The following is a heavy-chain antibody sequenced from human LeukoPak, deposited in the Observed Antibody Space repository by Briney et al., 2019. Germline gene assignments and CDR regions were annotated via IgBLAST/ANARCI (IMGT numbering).Heavy chain of an antibody. CDR1: GGSVSDYY. V-gene: IGHV4-59*02. Sequence: SETLSLTCTISGGSVSDYYWSWIRQPPGKGLEWIGYIYYSGSTNYNPSLKSRVTISVDTSKNQFSLKLSSVTAADTAVYYCARERHSYGKFYDYWGQGTLVTVSS. J-gene: IGHJ4*02. CDR2: IYYSGST. D-gene: IGHD5-18*01. CDR3: ARERHSYGKFYDY.